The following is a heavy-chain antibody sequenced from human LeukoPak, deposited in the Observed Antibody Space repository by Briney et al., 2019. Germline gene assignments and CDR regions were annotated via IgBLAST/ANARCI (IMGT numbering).Heavy chain of an antibody. CDR1: GGSISSGDYY. D-gene: IGHD6-6*01. Sequence: SETLFLTCTVSGGSISSGDYYWSWIRQPPGKGLEWIGYIYYSGSTYYNPSLKSRVTISVDTSKNQFSLKLSSVTAADTAVYYCARDDGGEQLAPTGFDYWGQGTLVTVSS. J-gene: IGHJ4*02. V-gene: IGHV4-30-4*08. CDR2: IYYSGST. CDR3: ARDDGGEQLAPTGFDY.